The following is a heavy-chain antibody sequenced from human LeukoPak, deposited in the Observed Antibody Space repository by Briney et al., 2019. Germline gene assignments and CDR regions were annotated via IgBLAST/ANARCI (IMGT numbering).Heavy chain of an antibody. J-gene: IGHJ4*02. V-gene: IGHV3-23*01. CDR2: ISGSVGST. Sequence: GGSLRLSCAASEFTFNNYAMSWVRQAPGKGLEWVSTISGSVGSTYYADSVKGRFTISRDNSKNTLFLQMSSLRAEDTAVYYCAKPKGVGATDYWGQGTLVTVSS. CDR1: EFTFNNYA. CDR3: AKPKGVGATDY. D-gene: IGHD1-26*01.